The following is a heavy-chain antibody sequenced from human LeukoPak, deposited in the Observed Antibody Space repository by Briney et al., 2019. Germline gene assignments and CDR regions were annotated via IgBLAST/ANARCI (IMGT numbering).Heavy chain of an antibody. D-gene: IGHD2-2*01. J-gene: IGHJ4*02. V-gene: IGHV3-48*01. CDR1: GFTFSPFG. CDR2: ISPSSDTV. CDR3: ARVDGPKVVVMFFDF. Sequence: PGGSLRLSCAASGFTFSPFGMIWVRRAPGKGLEWISYISPSSDTVYYADSVKGRFTISRDNAKNSLDLQMSSLRAEDTAVYYCARVDGPKVVVMFFDFWGQGTLVTVSS.